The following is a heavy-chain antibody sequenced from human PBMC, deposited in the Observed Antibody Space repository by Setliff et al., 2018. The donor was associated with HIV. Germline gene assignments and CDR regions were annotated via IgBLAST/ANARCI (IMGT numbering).Heavy chain of an antibody. CDR2: ISAHYGST. CDR3: ASSSPTTYYYGSGSPPLDY. D-gene: IGHD3-10*01. Sequence: ASVKVSCKAYGHTYNAYGITWVRQALGQGLEWMGWISAHYGSTKYAQTLQGRVTMTTDTSTNTAYMELRSLRSDDTAVYYCASSSPTTYYYGSGSPPLDYWGQGTLVTVSS. CDR1: GHTYNAYG. V-gene: IGHV1-18*01. J-gene: IGHJ4*02.